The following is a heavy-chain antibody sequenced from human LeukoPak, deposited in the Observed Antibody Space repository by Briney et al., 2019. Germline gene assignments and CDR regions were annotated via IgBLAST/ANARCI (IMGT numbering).Heavy chain of an antibody. V-gene: IGHV3-48*01. D-gene: IGHD1-1*01. CDR2: IGIDSGNT. CDR1: GFPFIEYS. Sequence: GGSLRLSCTASGFPFIEYSMNWVRQAPGKGLEWISYIGIDSGNTRYADSVRGRFTISADKARNSLYLQMNSLRVEDTAVYYCARDHNYAFDNWGQGTLVSVAS. CDR3: ARDHNYAFDN. J-gene: IGHJ4*02.